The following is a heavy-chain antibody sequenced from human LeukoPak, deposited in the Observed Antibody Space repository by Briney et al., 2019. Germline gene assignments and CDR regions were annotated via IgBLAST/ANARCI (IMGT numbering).Heavy chain of an antibody. CDR2: IKQDGSEK. CDR3: AKGLGSGSYYKIDY. CDR1: GFTFSRYC. V-gene: IGHV3-7*03. J-gene: IGHJ4*02. Sequence: GGSLRLSCAASGFTFSRYCMSWVRQAPGKGLEWVANIKQDGSEKYYVDSVKGRFTISRDNAKNTLYLQMNSLRAEDTAVYYCAKGLGSGSYYKIDYWGQGTLVTVSS. D-gene: IGHD3-10*01.